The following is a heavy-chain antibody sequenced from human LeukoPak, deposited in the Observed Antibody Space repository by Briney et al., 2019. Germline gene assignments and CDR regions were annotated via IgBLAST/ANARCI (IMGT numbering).Heavy chain of an antibody. V-gene: IGHV4-4*07. CDR2: IYTSGST. CDR3: ARDSYYDSSGYYHAFDI. J-gene: IGHJ3*02. D-gene: IGHD3-22*01. Sequence: PSETLSLTCTVSRGSITSYYWSWIRQTPGKGLEWIGRIYTSGSTNYNTSLKSRVTMSVYTSKNQFSLKMSSVTAADTGVYYCARDSYYDSSGYYHAFDIWGQGTMVTVSS. CDR1: RGSITSYY.